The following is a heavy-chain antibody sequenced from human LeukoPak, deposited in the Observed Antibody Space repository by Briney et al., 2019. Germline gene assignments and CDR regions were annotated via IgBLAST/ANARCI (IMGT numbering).Heavy chain of an antibody. V-gene: IGHV1-18*01. Sequence: ASMKVSCKASGYTFTSYGISWVRQAPGQGLEWMGWISAYNGNTNYAQKLQGRVTMTTDTSTSTAYMELRSLRSDDTAVYYCARDPYYGSSGYYRRNDFDYWGQGTLVTVSS. J-gene: IGHJ4*02. CDR2: ISAYNGNT. D-gene: IGHD3-22*01. CDR3: ARDPYYGSSGYYRRNDFDY. CDR1: GYTFTSYG.